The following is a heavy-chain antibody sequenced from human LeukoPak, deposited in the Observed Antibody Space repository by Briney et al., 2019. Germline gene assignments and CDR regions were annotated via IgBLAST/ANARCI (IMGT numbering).Heavy chain of an antibody. CDR2: INHSGST. V-gene: IGHV4-34*01. CDR3: ARAEDCSGGSCFFFAF. J-gene: IGHJ4*02. Sequence: SETLSLTCAVYGGSFSGYYWSWVRQPPGKGLEWIGEINHSGSTNDNPSLKNRVTISVDTSKNQFSLKMSSVTAADTAVYYCARAEDCSGGSCFFFAFWGQGNLVTISS. CDR1: GGSFSGYY. D-gene: IGHD2-15*01.